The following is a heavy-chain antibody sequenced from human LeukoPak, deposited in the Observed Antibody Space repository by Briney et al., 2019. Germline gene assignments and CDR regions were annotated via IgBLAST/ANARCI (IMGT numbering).Heavy chain of an antibody. CDR1: GGSISSSSYY. V-gene: IGHV4-39*02. J-gene: IGHJ6*03. CDR2: IYYSGST. D-gene: IGHD3-3*01. CDR3: ARDSAYYDFWSGSPLHYYYYMDV. Sequence: SETLSLTCTVSGGSISSSSYYWGWIRQPPGKGLEWIGSIYYSGSTYYNPSLKSRVTISVDTSKNQFSLKLSSVTAADTAVYYCARDSAYYDFWSGSPLHYYYYMDVWGKGTTVTVSS.